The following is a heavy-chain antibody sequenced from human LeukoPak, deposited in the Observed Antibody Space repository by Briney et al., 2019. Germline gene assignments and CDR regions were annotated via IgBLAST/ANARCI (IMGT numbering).Heavy chain of an antibody. J-gene: IGHJ4*02. CDR2: INPSGGST. CDR1: GYTFTSYY. D-gene: IGHD3-22*01. CDR3: AREPYDSSGYSALFDY. V-gene: IGHV1-46*01. Sequence: ASVKVSCKASGYTFTSYYMHWVRQAPGRGLEWMGIINPSGGSTSYAQKFQGRVTMTRDTSTSTVYMELSSLRSEDTAVYYCAREPYDSSGYSALFDYWGQGTLVTVSS.